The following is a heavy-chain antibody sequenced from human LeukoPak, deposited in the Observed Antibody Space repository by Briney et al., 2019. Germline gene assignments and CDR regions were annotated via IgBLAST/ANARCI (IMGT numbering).Heavy chain of an antibody. D-gene: IGHD1-14*01. Sequence: GGSLRLSCAASGFTFRNYEMNWVRQAPGKGLEWVSYISSGGSIIHYADSVKGRLTISRDNDKNSLYLQMNSLRAEDTAIYYCARDGAGNWGQGTLVTVSS. CDR1: GFTFRNYE. J-gene: IGHJ1*01. CDR2: ISSGGSII. CDR3: ARDGAGN. V-gene: IGHV3-48*03.